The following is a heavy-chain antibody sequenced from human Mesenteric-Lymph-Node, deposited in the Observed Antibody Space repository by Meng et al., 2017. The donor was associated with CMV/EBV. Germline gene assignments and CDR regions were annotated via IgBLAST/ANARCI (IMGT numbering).Heavy chain of an antibody. V-gene: IGHV3-48*03. D-gene: IGHD2-21*01. J-gene: IGHJ6*02. CDR3: AREGGGVAPGMDV. CDR1: GFTFSSYE. Sequence: GESLKISCAASGFTFSSYEMSWVRQAPGKGLEWVSYISTGGTPIYYADSVKGRFTISRDNAKNSLYLQMNSLRAEDTAVYYCAREGGGVAPGMDVWGQGTTVTVSS. CDR2: ISTGGTPI.